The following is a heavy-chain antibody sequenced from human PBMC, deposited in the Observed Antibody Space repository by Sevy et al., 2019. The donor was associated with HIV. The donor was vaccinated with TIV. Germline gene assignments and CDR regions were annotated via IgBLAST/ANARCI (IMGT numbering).Heavy chain of an antibody. D-gene: IGHD5-12*01. J-gene: IGHJ4*02. CDR2: IHYTGGP. CDR3: ANKRGYSHGPFDY. V-gene: IGHV4-30-4*01. Sequence: SETLSLTCTVSGGSLSSSDSYWSWIRQLPGKGLEWLGYIHYTGGPYYNPFLKSRVAMSVDTSEEQFSLRLSFLTAADTALYYCANKRGYSHGPFDYWGQGILVTVSS. CDR1: GGSLSSSDSY.